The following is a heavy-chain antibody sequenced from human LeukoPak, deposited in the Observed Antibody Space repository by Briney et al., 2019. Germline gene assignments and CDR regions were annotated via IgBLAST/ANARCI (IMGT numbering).Heavy chain of an antibody. J-gene: IGHJ4*02. V-gene: IGHV5-51*01. CDR3: ARRYCSAGSCLDY. CDR2: IYPGDSDT. CDR1: GYSFTSYW. Sequence: GESLKISCKGSGYSFTSYWIAWVRQMPGKGLEWMGIIYPGDSDTRYSPSFQAQVTISADKSISTAYLQWSSLKASDTAMYYCARRYCSAGSCLDYWGQGTLVTVSS. D-gene: IGHD2-15*01.